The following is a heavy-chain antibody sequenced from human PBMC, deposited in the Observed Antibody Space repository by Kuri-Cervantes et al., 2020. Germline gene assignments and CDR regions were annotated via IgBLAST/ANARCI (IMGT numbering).Heavy chain of an antibody. CDR3: AKVAMAGPYFYYYYMDV. V-gene: IGHV3-7*03. CDR1: GFTFSSYW. D-gene: IGHD2-21*01. J-gene: IGHJ6*03. Sequence: GESLKISCAASGFTFSSYWMSWVRQAPGKGLEWVANIKQDGSEKYYVDSVKGRFTISRDNAKNSLYLQMNNLRAEDTALYYCAKVAMAGPYFYYYYMDVWGKGTTVTVSS. CDR2: IKQDGSEK.